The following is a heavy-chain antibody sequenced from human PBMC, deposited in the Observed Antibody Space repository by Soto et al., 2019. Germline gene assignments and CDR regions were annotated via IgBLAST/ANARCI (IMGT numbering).Heavy chain of an antibody. J-gene: IGHJ5*02. CDR3: AHRLEFSGNGEVGWFDP. CDR1: GFSLSTSGVG. CDR2: IYWDDDK. Sequence: QITLKESGPTLVKPTQTLTLTCTFSGFSLSTSGVGVGWIRQPPGKALEYLALIYWDDDKRYSPSLKSRITITKDTSKNQVVLTMTNMGTVDTATYYRAHRLEFSGNGEVGWFDPWGQGTLVTVSS. D-gene: IGHD5-12*01. V-gene: IGHV2-5*02.